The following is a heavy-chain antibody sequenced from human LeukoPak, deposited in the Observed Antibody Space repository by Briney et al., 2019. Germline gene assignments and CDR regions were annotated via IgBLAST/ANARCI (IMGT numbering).Heavy chain of an antibody. J-gene: IGHJ6*02. CDR1: GGSISGSDYY. CDR2: SYYSGST. D-gene: IGHD3-10*01. CDR3: ARDGPRGVLSMDV. V-gene: IGHV4-30-4*01. Sequence: SETLSLTCTVSGGSISGSDYYWSWIREPPGSGLEWIGYSYYSGSTYFNPSLKSRAAISLDTSKNHFSLRLSSVTAADTAVYYCARDGPRGVLSMDVWGQGTTVTVSS.